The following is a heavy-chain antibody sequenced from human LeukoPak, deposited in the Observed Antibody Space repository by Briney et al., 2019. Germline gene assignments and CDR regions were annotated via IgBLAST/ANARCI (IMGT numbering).Heavy chain of an antibody. V-gene: IGHV4-59*08. J-gene: IGHJ2*01. CDR1: GGSISSYY. CDR2: IYYSGST. CDR3: ARGSRPDWYFDL. Sequence: RSSETLSLTCTVSGGSISSYYWSWIRQPPGKGLEWLGYIYYSGSTNYNPSLKSRVTISVDTSKDQFSLKLSSVTAADTAVYYCARGSRPDWYFDLWGRGTLVTVSS. D-gene: IGHD2-2*01.